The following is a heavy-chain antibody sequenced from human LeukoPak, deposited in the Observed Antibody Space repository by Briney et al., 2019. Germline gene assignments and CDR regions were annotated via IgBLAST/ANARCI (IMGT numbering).Heavy chain of an antibody. J-gene: IGHJ4*02. CDR2: IYSGGRT. CDR3: ARTTPGYCSGGSCLGY. D-gene: IGHD2-15*01. CDR1: GITVSSNY. Sequence: GGSLRLSCAASGITVSSNYMSWVRQAPGKGLKWVSLIYSGGRTYYADSVKGRFTISRDKSKKTLYLQMNSLRAEDTAVYYCARTTPGYCSGGSCLGYWGQGTLVTVSS. V-gene: IGHV3-66*01.